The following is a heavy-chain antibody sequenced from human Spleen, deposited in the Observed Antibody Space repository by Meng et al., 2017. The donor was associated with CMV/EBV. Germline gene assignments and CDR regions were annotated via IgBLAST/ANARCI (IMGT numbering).Heavy chain of an antibody. CDR2: INPNSGGT. CDR3: ARAWRVGATIVY. Sequence: ASVKVSCKASGYTFTAYYIHWVRQAPGQGPEWMGWINPNSGGTNYGREFQGRVTMTRDTSISTAYMELSRLRSDDTAVYYCARAWRVGATIVYWGRGTLVTVSS. V-gene: IGHV1-2*02. D-gene: IGHD1-26*01. CDR1: GYTFTAYY. J-gene: IGHJ4*02.